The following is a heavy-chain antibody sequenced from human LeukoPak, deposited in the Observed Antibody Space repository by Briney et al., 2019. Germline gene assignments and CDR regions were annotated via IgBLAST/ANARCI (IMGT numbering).Heavy chain of an antibody. D-gene: IGHD1-26*01. J-gene: IGHJ3*02. Sequence: SQTLSLTCTVSGGSISSGDYYWSWIRQPPGKGLEWIGYIYYSGSTYYNQSLKSRVTISVDTSKNQFSLKLSSVTAADTAVYYCARGGPLVGALDAFDIWGQGTMVTVSS. CDR1: GGSISSGDYY. CDR2: IYYSGST. CDR3: ARGGPLVGALDAFDI. V-gene: IGHV4-30-4*08.